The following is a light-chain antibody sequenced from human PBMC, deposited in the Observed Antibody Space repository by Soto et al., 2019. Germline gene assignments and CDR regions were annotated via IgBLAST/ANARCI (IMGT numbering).Light chain of an antibody. CDR1: QSVSSRY. V-gene: IGKV3-20*01. CDR2: GAS. J-gene: IGKJ2*01. CDR3: QQYITSPPMYT. Sequence: ETVLTQSPGTLSLSPGERATLSCRASQSVSSRYLAWYQQKPGQATRLLIYGASSRATGIPDRFSGSGSGTEFTLSISRLEPEDFAVYYCQQYITSPPMYTFGQGTKLEIK.